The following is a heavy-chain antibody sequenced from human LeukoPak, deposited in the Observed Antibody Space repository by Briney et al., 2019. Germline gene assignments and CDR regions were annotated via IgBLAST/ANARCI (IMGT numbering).Heavy chain of an antibody. Sequence: GGSLRLSCAASGFTFSSYCMHWVRQTPGKGLVWVSRINDAGSSISYADSVKVRLTISIDNAKNTLYLQMNNLRAEDTAVYYCARGGDYKNDYWGQGTLVTVSS. CDR3: ARGGDYKNDY. CDR2: INDAGSSI. D-gene: IGHD4-17*01. CDR1: GFTFSSYC. J-gene: IGHJ4*02. V-gene: IGHV3-74*01.